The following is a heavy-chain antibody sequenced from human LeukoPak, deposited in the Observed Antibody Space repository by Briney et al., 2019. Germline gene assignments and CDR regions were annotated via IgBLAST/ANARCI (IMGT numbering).Heavy chain of an antibody. V-gene: IGHV6-1*01. CDR1: GDSFSSNSAA. Sequence: SQTLSLTCAISGDSFSSNSAAWHWLRQSPSRGLEWLGRTYYRSKWYNDYAVSVKSRITINPDTSKNQFSLQLNSVTPEDTAVYYCARDRAAQGEGIAAADRYYYGMDVWGQGTTVTVSS. CDR2: TYYRSKWYN. CDR3: ARDRAAQGEGIAAADRYYYGMDV. D-gene: IGHD6-13*01. J-gene: IGHJ6*02.